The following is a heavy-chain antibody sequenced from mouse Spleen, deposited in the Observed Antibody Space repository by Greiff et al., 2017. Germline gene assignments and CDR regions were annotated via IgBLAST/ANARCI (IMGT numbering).Heavy chain of an antibody. CDR2: INYDGSST. V-gene: IGHV5-16*01. CDR1: GFTFSDYY. Sequence: EVQVVESEGGLVQPGSSMKLSCTASGFTFSDYYMAWVRQVPEKGLEWVANINYDGSSTYYLDSLKSRFIISRDNAKNILYLQMSSLKSEDTATYYCARESRLYYGSSWGYFDVWGTGTTVTVSS. CDR3: ARESRLYYGSSWGYFDV. D-gene: IGHD1-1*01. J-gene: IGHJ1*03.